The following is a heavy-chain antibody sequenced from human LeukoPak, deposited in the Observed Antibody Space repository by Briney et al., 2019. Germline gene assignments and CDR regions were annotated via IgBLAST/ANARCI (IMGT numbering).Heavy chain of an antibody. V-gene: IGHV3-11*01. CDR1: GFTFSDYY. J-gene: IGHJ4*02. D-gene: IGHD3-3*01. CDR2: ISTSSSSM. CDR3: ANYRLRFLEWLPDYFDY. Sequence: GGSLRLSCAASGFTFSDYYMSWIRQAPGKGLEYISYISTSSSSMYYADSVKGRFTISRDNSKNTLHLQMNSLRAEDTAVYYCANYRLRFLEWLPDYFDYWGQGTLVTVSS.